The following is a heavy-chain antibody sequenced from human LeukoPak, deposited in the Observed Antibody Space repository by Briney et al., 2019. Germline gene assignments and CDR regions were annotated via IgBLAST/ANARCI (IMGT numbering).Heavy chain of an antibody. CDR1: GFTFSSYA. Sequence: GGSLRLSCAASGFTFSSYAMSWVRQAPARGLEWVSSLRGDGSTFYADSVKGRFTLSRDESRNTVYFQLNSLRVEDTAVYYCAKPCWVSNGDAVLWGQGTLVTVFS. CDR2: LRGDGST. V-gene: IGHV3-23*01. CDR3: AKPCWVSNGDAVL. J-gene: IGHJ4*02. D-gene: IGHD1-1*01.